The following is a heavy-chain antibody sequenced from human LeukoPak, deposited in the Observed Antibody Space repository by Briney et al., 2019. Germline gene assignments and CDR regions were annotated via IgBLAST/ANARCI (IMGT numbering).Heavy chain of an antibody. CDR3: AXDGESSSSWYNYYYYYMDV. D-gene: IGHD6-13*01. V-gene: IGHV3-30*02. CDR1: GFTFSDYE. J-gene: IGHJ6*03. Sequence: GGSLRLSCAASGFTFSDYEMNWVRQAPGKGLEWVAFIRYDGSNKYYADSVKGRSTISRDNSKNTLYLQMNSLRAEDTAVYYCAXDGESSSSWYNYYYYYMDVWGKGTTVTISS. CDR2: IRYDGSNK.